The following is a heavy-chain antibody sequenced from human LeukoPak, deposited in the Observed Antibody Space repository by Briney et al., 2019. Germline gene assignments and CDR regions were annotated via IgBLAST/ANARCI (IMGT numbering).Heavy chain of an antibody. V-gene: IGHV3-7*01. D-gene: IGHD1-26*01. Sequence: PGGSLRLSCAASGFTFSSHWMTWVRQAPGKGLEWVANIKQDGSEKYYVESVKGRFTISRDNAKNSLYLQMNSLRVEDTAVYYCASSGSYSFSDYWGQGTLVTVSS. J-gene: IGHJ4*02. CDR2: IKQDGSEK. CDR3: ASSGSYSFSDY. CDR1: GFTFSSHW.